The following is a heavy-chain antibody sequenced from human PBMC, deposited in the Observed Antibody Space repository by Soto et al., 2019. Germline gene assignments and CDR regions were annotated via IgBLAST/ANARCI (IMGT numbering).Heavy chain of an antibody. CDR1: GFSFSDYD. D-gene: IGHD3-9*01. Sequence: ASVKVSCKASGFSFSDYDMHWVLEAPGQGLAWMGIINPSGGSTSYAQNYQGRITMTRDTSTTTVYMELSSLRSEDTAVYFCARGDYDVLTGHYPLDYWGQGTLVTVSS. J-gene: IGHJ4*02. CDR3: ARGDYDVLTGHYPLDY. V-gene: IGHV1-46*01. CDR2: INPSGGST.